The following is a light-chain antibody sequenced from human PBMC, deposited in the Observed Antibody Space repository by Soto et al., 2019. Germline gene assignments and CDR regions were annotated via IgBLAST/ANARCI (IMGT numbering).Light chain of an antibody. J-gene: IGKJ4*01. CDR1: QSVSSY. CDR3: QRRDNWPPRLT. V-gene: IGKV3-11*01. CDR2: DAS. Sequence: EIVLTQSPATLSLSPGERATLSCRASQSVSSYLAWYQQKPGQAPRLLIFDASNRATGIPARFSGSGSGTDFTLTISSLEPEDFAVYYCQRRDNWPPRLTFGGGTKVEI.